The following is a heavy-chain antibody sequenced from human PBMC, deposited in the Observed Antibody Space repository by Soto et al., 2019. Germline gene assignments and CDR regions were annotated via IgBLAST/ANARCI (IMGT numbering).Heavy chain of an antibody. Sequence: EVQLLESGGGLVQPGGSLRLSCAASGFTFSSYAMSWVRQAPGKGLEWVSAISGSGGSTYYADSVKGRFTISRDNSKNTLYLQMNSLRAEDTAVYYCAKGIWVWSGYPHSFDYWGQRTLVTVSS. CDR3: AKGIWVWSGYPHSFDY. J-gene: IGHJ4*02. CDR2: ISGSGGST. CDR1: GFTFSSYA. D-gene: IGHD3-3*01. V-gene: IGHV3-23*01.